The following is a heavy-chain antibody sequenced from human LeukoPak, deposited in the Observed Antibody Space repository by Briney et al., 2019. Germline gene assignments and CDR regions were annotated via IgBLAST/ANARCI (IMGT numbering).Heavy chain of an antibody. Sequence: GGSLRLSCAASGFTFSSYWMSWVRQAPGKGLEWVANIKQDGSEKYYVDSVKGRFTIPRDNAKNSLYLQMNSLRAEDTAVYYCARKRYYDFWSGYYGGLFFDYWGQGTLVTVSS. CDR3: ARKRYYDFWSGYYGGLFFDY. V-gene: IGHV3-7*01. CDR2: IKQDGSEK. J-gene: IGHJ4*02. CDR1: GFTFSSYW. D-gene: IGHD3-3*01.